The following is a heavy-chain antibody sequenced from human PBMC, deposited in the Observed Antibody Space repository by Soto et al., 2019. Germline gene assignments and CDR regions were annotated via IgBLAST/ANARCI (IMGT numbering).Heavy chain of an antibody. J-gene: IGHJ6*02. CDR2: IWYDGTQK. CDR3: ARGAGNGEWLPTWSYYGMDV. V-gene: IGHV3-33*01. D-gene: IGHD3-3*01. CDR1: GFTFNTYS. Sequence: GGSLRLSCEASGFTFNTYSMHWVRQPPGKGLEWLAAIWYDGTQKYYADSVKGRFIISRDNSKKTLYLEMNSLRAEDTAVYYCARGAGNGEWLPTWSYYGMDVWGQGATVTVSS.